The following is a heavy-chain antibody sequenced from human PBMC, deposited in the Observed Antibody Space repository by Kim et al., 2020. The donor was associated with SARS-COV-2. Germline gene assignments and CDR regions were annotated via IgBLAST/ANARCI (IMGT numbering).Heavy chain of an antibody. J-gene: IGHJ6*02. CDR3: ARDDYDFWSGPPGCGMDV. CDR2: ISAYNANT. D-gene: IGHD3-3*01. Sequence: ASVKVSCKASGYTFTSYGISWVRQAPGQGLEWMGWISAYNANTNYAQKLQGRVTMTTDTSTSTAYMELRSLRSDDTAVYYCARDDYDFWSGPPGCGMDVWGQGTTVTVSS. V-gene: IGHV1-18*04. CDR1: GYTFTSYG.